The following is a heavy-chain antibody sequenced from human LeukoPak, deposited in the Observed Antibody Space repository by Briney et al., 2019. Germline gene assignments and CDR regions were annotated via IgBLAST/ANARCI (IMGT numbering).Heavy chain of an antibody. V-gene: IGHV3-9*03. Sequence: GGSLRLSCAASGFTFDDYAMHWVRQAPGKGLEWVSGISWNSGSIGYGDSVKGRFTISRDNAKNSLYLQMNSLRAEDMALYYCAKGFAYNWNYDWFDPWGQGTLVTVSS. J-gene: IGHJ5*02. CDR1: GFTFDDYA. D-gene: IGHD1-7*01. CDR2: ISWNSGSI. CDR3: AKGFAYNWNYDWFDP.